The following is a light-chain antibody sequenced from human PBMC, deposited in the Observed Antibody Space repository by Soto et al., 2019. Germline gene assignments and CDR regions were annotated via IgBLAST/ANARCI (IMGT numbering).Light chain of an antibody. Sequence: EIVLTQAPANLSLSPGERATLSCRASQVVSTSYLAWYYQKPGQAPRLLIYATSRRATDIPDRFSGSGSGTDFTLTINSLESEDFAVYYCQQRSNWPPFTFGPGTTVDVK. J-gene: IGKJ3*01. CDR3: QQRSNWPPFT. CDR1: QVVSTSY. V-gene: IGKV3D-20*02. CDR2: ATS.